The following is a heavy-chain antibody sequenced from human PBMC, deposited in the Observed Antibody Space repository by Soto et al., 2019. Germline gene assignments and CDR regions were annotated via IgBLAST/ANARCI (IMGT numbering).Heavy chain of an antibody. Sequence: GGSLRLSWAASGFTFSSYWMHWVRQAPGKGLVWVSRINSDGSSTMHADSVKGRFTISRDNAKNTLYLQMNSLRAEDTAVYYCASSLLTPFDYWGQGTLVTVSS. CDR2: INSDGSST. D-gene: IGHD7-27*01. J-gene: IGHJ4*02. V-gene: IGHV3-74*03. CDR1: GFTFSSYW. CDR3: ASSLLTPFDY.